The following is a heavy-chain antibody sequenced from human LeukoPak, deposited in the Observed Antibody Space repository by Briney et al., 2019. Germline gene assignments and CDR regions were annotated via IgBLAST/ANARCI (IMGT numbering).Heavy chain of an antibody. CDR3: ARRGGPIAAAGKRKYYFDY. D-gene: IGHD6-13*01. J-gene: IGHJ4*02. Sequence: SETLSLTCAVYGGSFSGYYWSWTRQPPGKGLEWIGEINHSGSTNYNPSLKSRVTISVDTSKTQFYLKLSSVTAADTAVYHCARRGGPIAAAGKRKYYFDYWGQGTLVTVSS. V-gene: IGHV4-34*01. CDR1: GGSFSGYY. CDR2: INHSGST.